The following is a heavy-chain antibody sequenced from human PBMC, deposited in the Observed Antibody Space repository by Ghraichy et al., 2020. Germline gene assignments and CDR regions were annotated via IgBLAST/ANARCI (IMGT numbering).Heavy chain of an antibody. V-gene: IGHV4-34*01. J-gene: IGHJ4*02. CDR2: VSHSGSS. CDR3: ARDPYDGTQFDS. D-gene: IGHD3-16*01. CDR1: GGSFSGYY. Sequence: SETLSLTCAVYGGSFSGYYWSWIRQPPGQGLEWIGEVSHSGSSNYNPSLTSRVTVSMDTSRNQFSLKLNSVTAADTAMYYCARDPYDGTQFDSWGQGTLVTVSS.